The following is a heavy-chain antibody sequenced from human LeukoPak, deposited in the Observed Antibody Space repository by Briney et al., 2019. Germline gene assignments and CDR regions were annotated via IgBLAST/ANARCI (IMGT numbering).Heavy chain of an antibody. CDR3: AREYVWGSSRYLDY. V-gene: IGHV3-48*04. CDR1: GFTFNSYW. Sequence: SGGSLRLSCAASGFTFNSYWMSWVRQAPGKGLEWVSFISSGSTTIFYADSVKGRFTISRDNAKNSLHLQLNSLRAEDTAVYYCAREYVWGSSRYLDYWGQGTLVTVSS. J-gene: IGHJ4*02. D-gene: IGHD3-16*02. CDR2: ISSGSTTI.